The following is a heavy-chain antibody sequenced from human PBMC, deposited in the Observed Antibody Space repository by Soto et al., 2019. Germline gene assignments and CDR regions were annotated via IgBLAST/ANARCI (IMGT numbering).Heavy chain of an antibody. V-gene: IGHV1-2*02. CDR1: GYTFTGYY. J-gene: IGHJ5*02. D-gene: IGHD6-19*01. CDR3: ARAHQQQWLVRDWFDP. Sequence: VASVKVSCKASGYTFTGYYMHWVRQAPGQGLEWMGWINPNSGGTNYAQKFQGRVTMTRDTSISTAYMELSRLRSDDTAVYYCARAHQQQWLVRDWFDPWGQGTLVTVSS. CDR2: INPNSGGT.